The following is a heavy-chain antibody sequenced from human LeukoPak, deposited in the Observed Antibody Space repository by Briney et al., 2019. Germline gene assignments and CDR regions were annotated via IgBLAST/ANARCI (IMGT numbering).Heavy chain of an antibody. Sequence: GESLKISCKGSGYSFTSYWIGWVRPMSGKGLEWMGIIYPGDSDTRYSPSFQGQVTISADKSISTAYLQWSSLKASDAAMYYCARRAYDFWSGYSPFDYGGQGTLATVSS. CDR2: IYPGDSDT. V-gene: IGHV5-51*01. J-gene: IGHJ4*02. D-gene: IGHD3-3*01. CDR3: ARRAYDFWSGYSPFDY. CDR1: GYSFTSYW.